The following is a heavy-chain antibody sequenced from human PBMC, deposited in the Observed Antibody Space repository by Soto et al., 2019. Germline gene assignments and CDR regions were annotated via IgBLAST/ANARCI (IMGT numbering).Heavy chain of an antibody. V-gene: IGHV4-31*03. CDR1: GGSINSGAYH. CDR3: ARMSATGTRWFDP. CDR2: ISYRGTT. Sequence: QVQLQESGPRLVKPSQDLSLTCTVSGGSINSGAYHWSWVRQHPGKGLEWIGAISYRGTTYSNPSLQSRMTMSVDPSKAQLSLKLSSVSAAETAVYYCARMSATGTRWFDPWGPGTLGTVSS. J-gene: IGHJ5*02. D-gene: IGHD1-1*01.